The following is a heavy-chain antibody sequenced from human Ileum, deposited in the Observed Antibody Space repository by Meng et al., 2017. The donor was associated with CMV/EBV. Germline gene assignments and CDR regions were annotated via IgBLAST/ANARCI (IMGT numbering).Heavy chain of an antibody. CDR2: INSDASTT. Sequence: GGSLRLSCAASGFTLRRYWMHWVRQAPGKGLVWVSRINSDASTTSYADSVKGRFTISRDNAKNTLYLQMSSLRAEDTAVYYCAKECLTMVRGVIIEANYYGMDVWGQGTTVTVSS. D-gene: IGHD3-10*01. V-gene: IGHV3-74*01. J-gene: IGHJ6*02. CDR3: AKECLTMVRGVIIEANYYGMDV. CDR1: GFTLRRYW.